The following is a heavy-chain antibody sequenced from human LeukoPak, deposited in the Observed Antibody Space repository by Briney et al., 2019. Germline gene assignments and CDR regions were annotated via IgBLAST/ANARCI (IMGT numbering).Heavy chain of an antibody. CDR2: ISYDGSNK. V-gene: IGHV3-30-3*01. J-gene: IGHJ4*02. Sequence: GGSLRLSCAASGFTFSSYAMRWVRQAPGKGLEWVAVISYDGSNKYYADSVKGRFTISRDNSKNTLYLQMNSLRAEDTAVYYCARDLEVGATVFDYWGQGTLVTVSS. CDR3: ARDLEVGATVFDY. D-gene: IGHD1-26*01. CDR1: GFTFSSYA.